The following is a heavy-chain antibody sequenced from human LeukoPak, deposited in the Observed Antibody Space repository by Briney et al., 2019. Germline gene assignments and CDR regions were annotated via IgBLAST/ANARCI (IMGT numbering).Heavy chain of an antibody. J-gene: IGHJ3*01. CDR3: ARERNLAVVTAFDV. CDR2: TKQDGSEK. CDR1: GFIFNSYW. D-gene: IGHD2-2*01. V-gene: IGHV3-7*01. Sequence: PGGSLRLSCAGSGFIFNSYWMSWVRQAPGKGLEWGASTKQDGSEKYYLDSVKGRFTISRDNAKNSLYLQMNTLRPEDTAVYYCARERNLAVVTAFDVWGQGTKVTVSS.